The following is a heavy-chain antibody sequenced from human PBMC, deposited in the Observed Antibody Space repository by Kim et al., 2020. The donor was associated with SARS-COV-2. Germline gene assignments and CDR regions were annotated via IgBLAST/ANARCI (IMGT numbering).Heavy chain of an antibody. CDR3: VKDVVAGGADV. D-gene: IGHD2-2*01. V-gene: IGHV3-9*01. J-gene: IGHJ6*02. Sequence: GGSLRLSCTASGFTFNDHAMHWVRQTPGKGLEWVSGIIWSGDGKGYADSVKGRFTTSIDKAKNSLYLQMNSLRPEDTALYYCVKDVVAGGADVGGQGTAVSVPS. CDR1: GFTFNDHA. CDR2: IIWSGDGK.